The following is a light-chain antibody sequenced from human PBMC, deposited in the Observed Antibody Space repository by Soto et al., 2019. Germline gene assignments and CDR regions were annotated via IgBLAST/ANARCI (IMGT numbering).Light chain of an antibody. CDR1: HSVSSNY. J-gene: IGKJ2*03. V-gene: IGKV3-20*01. Sequence: EIVLTQSPGTLSLSLGERATLSCRASHSVSSNYLAWYQQKPGQAPRLLIYATSSRATGIPDRFSGSGSGTDFTLTIIRLEPEDFAVYYCQQYGNSPRYSFGQGTKLEIK. CDR3: QQYGNSPRYS. CDR2: ATS.